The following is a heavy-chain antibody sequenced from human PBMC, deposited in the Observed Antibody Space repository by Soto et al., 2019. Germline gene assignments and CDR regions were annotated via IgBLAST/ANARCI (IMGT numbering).Heavy chain of an antibody. CDR3: ARDKMTCLLDY. D-gene: IGHD2-21*02. V-gene: IGHV4-34*01. CDR1: GGSFSGYY. Sequence: QVQLQQWGAGLLKPSETLSLTCAVYGGSFSGYYWTWIRQPPGRGLEWIREINHSGSTNYNPSLKXRVTISVDTSKNQFSLKLTSVAAAFTAVYYVARDKMTCLLDYWGKGTQVTVSS. J-gene: IGHJ4*02. CDR2: INHSGST.